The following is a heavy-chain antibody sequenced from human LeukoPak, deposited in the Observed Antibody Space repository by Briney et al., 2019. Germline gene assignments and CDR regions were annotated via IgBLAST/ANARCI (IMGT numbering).Heavy chain of an antibody. CDR2: ISRSSSYI. CDR1: GFTFSSFS. V-gene: IGHV3-21*01. J-gene: IGHJ4*02. CDR3: ASAGYELDY. D-gene: IGHD5-12*01. Sequence: GGSLRLSCAASGFTFSSFSMNWVRQATGKGLEWVSSISRSSSYIYYADSVKGRFTIARDNAKNSLYLQMNSLRAEDTAVYYCASAGYELDYWGEGTLVTDSS.